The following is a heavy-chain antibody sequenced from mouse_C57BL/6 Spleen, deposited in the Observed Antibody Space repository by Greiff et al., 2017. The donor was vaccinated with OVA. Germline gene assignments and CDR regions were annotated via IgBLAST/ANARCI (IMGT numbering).Heavy chain of an antibody. D-gene: IGHD1-1*01. Sequence: VHLVESGPGLVAPSQSLSITCTVSGFSLTSYAISWVRQPPGKGLEWLGVIWTGGGTNYNSALKSRLSISKDNSKSQVFLKMNSLQTDDTARYYCARTITTVAYWYFDVWGTGTTVTVSS. CDR3: ARTITTVAYWYFDV. V-gene: IGHV2-9-1*01. J-gene: IGHJ1*03. CDR1: GFSLTSYA. CDR2: IWTGGGT.